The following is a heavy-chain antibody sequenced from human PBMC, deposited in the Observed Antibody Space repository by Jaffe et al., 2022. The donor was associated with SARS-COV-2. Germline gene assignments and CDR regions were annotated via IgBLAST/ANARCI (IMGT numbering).Heavy chain of an antibody. Sequence: QVQLVESGGGVVQPGRSLRLSCAASGFTFSSYGMHWVRQAPGKGLEWVAVISYDGSNKYYADSVKGRFTISRDNSKNTLYLQMNSLRAEDTAVYYCAKDGGDSSGYAFYYYYGMDVWGQGTTVTVSS. CDR2: ISYDGSNK. J-gene: IGHJ6*02. V-gene: IGHV3-30*18. D-gene: IGHD3-22*01. CDR3: AKDGGDSSGYAFYYYYGMDV. CDR1: GFTFSSYG.